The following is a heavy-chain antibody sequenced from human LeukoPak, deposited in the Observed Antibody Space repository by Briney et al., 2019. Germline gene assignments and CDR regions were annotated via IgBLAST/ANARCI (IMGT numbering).Heavy chain of an antibody. CDR2: INPSGGST. V-gene: IGHV1-46*01. CDR1: GYTFTSYY. D-gene: IGHD4-17*01. Sequence: GASVKVSCKASGYTFTSYYMHWVRQAPGQGLEWMGIINPSGGSTSYAQKFQGRVTMTRDTSTSTVYMELRSLRSEDTAVYYCAREDYGDYSVPYYYYYMDVWGKGTTVTVSS. CDR3: AREDYGDYSVPYYYYYMDV. J-gene: IGHJ6*03.